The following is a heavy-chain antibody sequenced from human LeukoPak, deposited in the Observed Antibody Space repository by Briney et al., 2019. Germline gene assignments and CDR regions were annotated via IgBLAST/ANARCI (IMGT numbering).Heavy chain of an antibody. Sequence: GGSLRLSCAASGFTFSSYEMNWVRQAPGKGLEWVSSISSSSSYIYYAESVKGRFTISRDNAKNSLSLQMNSLRAEDTAVYYCARALAAYYYGSRTPDWFDPGGQGTLVTVSS. V-gene: IGHV3-21*01. D-gene: IGHD3-10*01. CDR1: GFTFSSYE. J-gene: IGHJ5*02. CDR3: ARALAAYYYGSRTPDWFDP. CDR2: ISSSSSYI.